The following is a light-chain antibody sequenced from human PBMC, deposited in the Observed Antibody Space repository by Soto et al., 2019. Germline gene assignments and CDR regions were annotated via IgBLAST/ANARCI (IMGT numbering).Light chain of an antibody. CDR1: QGISNY. CDR3: QKYNSAPFT. J-gene: IGKJ4*01. Sequence: DIQMTQSPSSLSASIGDRVTITCRASQGISNYLAWYQQKPGKVPKLLISAASTLQSGVPSRISGSVSVTDFTLTISSLQPEDVATYYCQKYNSAPFTFGGGTRVEIK. CDR2: AAS. V-gene: IGKV1-27*01.